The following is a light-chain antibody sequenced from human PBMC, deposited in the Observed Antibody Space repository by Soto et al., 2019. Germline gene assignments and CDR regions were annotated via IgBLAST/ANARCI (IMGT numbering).Light chain of an antibody. CDR2: GVS. V-gene: IGKV1-5*01. CDR1: QSVRTW. CDR3: QQYGSYPWT. Sequence: DIQLAQSPSTLSSSAGDRATLTCRASQSVRTWLAWYQQKPGQAPRLLIYGVSSMESGVPARFSGSGSGTEFTLAISSLQPEDFAAYYCQQYGSYPWTFGQGTKVDIK. J-gene: IGKJ1*01.